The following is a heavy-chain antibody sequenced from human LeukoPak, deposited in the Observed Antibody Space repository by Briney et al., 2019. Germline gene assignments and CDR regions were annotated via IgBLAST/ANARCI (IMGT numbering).Heavy chain of an antibody. V-gene: IGHV3-74*01. Sequence: PGGPLRLSCAASGFAFSSYWMHWVRQAPGKGLVWVSRINSDGNNKGYADSVKGRFTICRDNAKKTLYLQMNSLRAEDTAVFYCARGRGGYDLDYWGQGTLVTVSS. CDR2: INSDGNNK. CDR3: ARGRGGYDLDY. D-gene: IGHD2-15*01. CDR1: GFAFSSYW. J-gene: IGHJ4*02.